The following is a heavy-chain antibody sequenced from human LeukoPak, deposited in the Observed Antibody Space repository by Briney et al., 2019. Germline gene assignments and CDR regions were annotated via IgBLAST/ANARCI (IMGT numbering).Heavy chain of an antibody. D-gene: IGHD3-16*01. Sequence: GSLRLSCAASGFIFSDYGMHWVRQAPGKGLEWIGEIYHSGSTNYNPSLKSRVTISVDKSKNQFSLNLSSVTAADTAVYYCVRVGRYGLPNWGQGTLVTVSS. CDR2: IYHSGST. CDR3: VRVGRYGLPN. V-gene: IGHV4-4*02. CDR1: GFIFSDYG. J-gene: IGHJ4*02.